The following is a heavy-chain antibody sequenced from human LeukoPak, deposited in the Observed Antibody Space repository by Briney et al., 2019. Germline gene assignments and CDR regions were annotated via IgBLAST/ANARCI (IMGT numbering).Heavy chain of an antibody. CDR3: ARGRNSGSYPAY. D-gene: IGHD1-26*01. Sequence: SETLSLTCTVSGYSISSGYYWGWIRQPPGKGLEWIGSIYHSGSTYYNPSLKSRVTISVDTSKNLFSLKLSSVTAADTAVYYCARGRNSGSYPAYWGQGTLVTVSS. CDR2: IYHSGST. CDR1: GYSISSGYY. J-gene: IGHJ4*02. V-gene: IGHV4-38-2*02.